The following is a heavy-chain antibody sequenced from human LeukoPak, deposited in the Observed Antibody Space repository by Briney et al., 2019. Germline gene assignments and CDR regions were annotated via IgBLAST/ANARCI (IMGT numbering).Heavy chain of an antibody. CDR1: GITFSSYS. J-gene: IGHJ4*02. CDR3: VPSYCSSTSCYHYFDY. D-gene: IGHD2-2*01. CDR2: ISSSSNTI. V-gene: IGHV3-48*01. Sequence: GGSLRLSCGASGITFSSYSMNWVRQAPGKGLEWVSYISSSSNTIYYADSVKGRFTISRDNAKNSLYLQMNSLRAEDTAVYYCVPSYCSSTSCYHYFDYWGQGTLVTVSS.